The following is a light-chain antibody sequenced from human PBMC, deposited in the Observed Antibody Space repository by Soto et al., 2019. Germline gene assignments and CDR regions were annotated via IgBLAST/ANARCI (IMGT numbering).Light chain of an antibody. J-gene: IGLJ1*01. CDR3: WSSAGTVTPHV. V-gene: IGLV2-23*02. Sequence: QSVLTQPASVSGSPGQSITISCTGTSGDVANYNLVSWYQQHPGKAPQLILFEVNKRLSGISTRFSGSTAVNTASLTISGLQADDEADYYCWSSAGTVTPHVFGTGTKLTVL. CDR2: EVN. CDR1: SGDVANYNL.